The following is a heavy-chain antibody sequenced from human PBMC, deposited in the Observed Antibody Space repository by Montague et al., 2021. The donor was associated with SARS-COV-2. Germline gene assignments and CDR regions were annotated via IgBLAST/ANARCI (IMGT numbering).Heavy chain of an antibody. CDR2: IGTAGDT. V-gene: IGHV3-13*04. CDR3: ARGETYYYGSGSYFNLRYYYCMDV. J-gene: IGHJ6*02. D-gene: IGHD3-10*01. Sequence: SLRLSCAASGFTFSSYDMHWVRQATGKGLEWVSAIGTAGDTYYPGSVKGRFTISRESAKNSLYLQMNSLRAGDTAVYYCARGETYYYGSGSYFNLRYYYCMDVWGQGRTVTVSS. CDR1: GFTFSSYD.